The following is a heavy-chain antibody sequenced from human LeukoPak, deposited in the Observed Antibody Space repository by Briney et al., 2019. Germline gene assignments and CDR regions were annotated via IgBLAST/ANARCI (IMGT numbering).Heavy chain of an antibody. J-gene: IGHJ6*03. CDR3: AREMGGEVLSYYYMDV. V-gene: IGHV1-69*05. CDR1: GGTFISYA. D-gene: IGHD3-16*01. Sequence: GASVKVSCKASGGTFISYAISWVRQAPGQGLEWMGGIIPIVGTENYAQKFQGRVTITTDESTSTAYMEMSSLRYEDTAVYYCAREMGGEVLSYYYMDVWGKGNKVTVSS. CDR2: IIPIVGTE.